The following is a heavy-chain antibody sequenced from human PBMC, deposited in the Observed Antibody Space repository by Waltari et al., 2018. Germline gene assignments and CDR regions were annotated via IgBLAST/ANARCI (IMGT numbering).Heavy chain of an antibody. V-gene: IGHV3-9*01. CDR1: ACTCGTYA. J-gene: IGHJ4*02. CDR2: IIWNSVKT. CDR3: AKKRTTYYDSTGGAFFDC. Sequence: EVQLVESGGDLVQPGSSLRLSCAASACTCGTYAMQVVRQIPGKGLEWVSVIIWNSVKTAYADSVKARFTIFIDTAKNSLYLQMNSLRPEDTALYYCAKKRTTYYDSTGGAFFDCWGQGTLVTVSP. D-gene: IGHD3-22*01.